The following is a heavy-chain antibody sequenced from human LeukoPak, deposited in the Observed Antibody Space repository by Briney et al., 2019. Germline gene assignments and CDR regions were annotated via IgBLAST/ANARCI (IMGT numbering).Heavy chain of an antibody. V-gene: IGHV1-69*13. CDR1: GGPHSSYP. D-gene: IGHD6-19*01. CDR2: TLPPFGTP. CDR3: ARATYSSGWFHLQYFDY. Sequence: ASVKVSRKSSGGPHSSYPLSGVRQAPGQGLEWIEATLPPFGTPNSAQKFEGRVTITADESSSTAYMELSSLRSEDTAVYYCARATYSSGWFHLQYFDYWGQGTLVTVSS. J-gene: IGHJ4*02.